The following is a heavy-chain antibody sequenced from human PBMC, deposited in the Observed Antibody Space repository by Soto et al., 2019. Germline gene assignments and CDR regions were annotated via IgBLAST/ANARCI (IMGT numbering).Heavy chain of an antibody. J-gene: IGHJ4*02. D-gene: IGHD5-18*01. V-gene: IGHV4-39*01. Sequence: SETLSLTCAVSGGSISSSSYYWGWIRQPPGKGLEWIGSIYYSGSASYNPSLKSRVTISVDTSKNQFSLKLSSVTAADTAVYYCARPINGYSYSYYFDSWGQGTLVTVSS. CDR3: ARPINGYSYSYYFDS. CDR1: GGSISSSSYY. CDR2: IYYSGSA.